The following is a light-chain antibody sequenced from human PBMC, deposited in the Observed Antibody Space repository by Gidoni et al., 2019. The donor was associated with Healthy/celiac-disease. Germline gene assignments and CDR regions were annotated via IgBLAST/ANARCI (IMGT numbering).Light chain of an antibody. CDR1: SSDVGGYYY. CDR3: SSYAGSNNYWV. V-gene: IGLV2-8*01. J-gene: IGLJ3*02. Sequence: SALTQPPSATGSPGQSVTISCTGTSSDVGGYYYVSWYQQHPGKAPKLMIYEVSKRPSGVPDRLSGSKSGNTASLTVAGLQAEDEADYYCSSYAGSNNYWVFGGGTKLTVL. CDR2: EVS.